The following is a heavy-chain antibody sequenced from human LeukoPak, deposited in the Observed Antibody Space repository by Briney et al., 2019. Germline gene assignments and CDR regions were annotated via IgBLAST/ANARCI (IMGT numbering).Heavy chain of an antibody. Sequence: GGPLRFSCAASGFTFSSYEMNWVRQAPGKGLEWVSYISSSGFTIYYADSVKGRFTISRDNAKNSLYLQMNSLRAEDTAVYSCARLPPGKHYGMDVWGQGTTVTVSS. D-gene: IGHD4-23*01. V-gene: IGHV3-48*03. J-gene: IGHJ6*02. CDR2: ISSSGFTI. CDR3: ARLPPGKHYGMDV. CDR1: GFTFSSYE.